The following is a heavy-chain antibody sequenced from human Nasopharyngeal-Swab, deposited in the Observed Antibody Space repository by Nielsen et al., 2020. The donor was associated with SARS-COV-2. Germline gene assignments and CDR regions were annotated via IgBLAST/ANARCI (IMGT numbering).Heavy chain of an antibody. CDR2: IKQDGSEK. Sequence: GGSLRLSCAASGFTFSSYWMNWVRQAPGKGLEWVANIKQDGSEKYYVDSVKGRFTISRDNAKNSLYLQMNSLRAEDTAVYYCARHLTTHPFDYWGQGTLVTVSS. CDR1: GFTFSSYW. V-gene: IGHV3-7*03. J-gene: IGHJ4*02. CDR3: ARHLTTHPFDY. D-gene: IGHD4/OR15-4a*01.